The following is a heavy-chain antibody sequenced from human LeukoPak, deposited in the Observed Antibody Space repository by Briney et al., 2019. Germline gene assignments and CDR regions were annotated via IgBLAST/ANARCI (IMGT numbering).Heavy chain of an antibody. CDR2: IFYAGST. Sequence: SETLSLICTLSGGSISSSHYYWGWIRQPPGKGLEWIGSIFYAGSTYYNPSLKSRVTISVDTSKNQFSLKLSSVTAADTALYFCARAYYSDSSGYCSSAHWFDPWGQGTLVTVSS. D-gene: IGHD3-22*01. V-gene: IGHV4-39*07. CDR3: ARAYYSDSSGYCSSAHWFDP. J-gene: IGHJ5*02. CDR1: GGSISSSHYY.